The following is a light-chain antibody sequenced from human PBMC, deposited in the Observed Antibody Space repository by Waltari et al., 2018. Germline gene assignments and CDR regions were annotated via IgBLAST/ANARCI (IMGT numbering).Light chain of an antibody. CDR1: ASVGTD. CDR2: FGS. V-gene: IGKV3D-15*01. J-gene: IGKJ2*01. Sequence: EIVMTQSPVTMSVSPGEGFTLSCTASASVGTDVAWYRHKPGQPPRLLIYFGSTRATGVPARISGSGSGTDFSLTISSLESEGFAFYYCQQSRQWPRRTFGQGTKLE. CDR3: QQSRQWPRRT.